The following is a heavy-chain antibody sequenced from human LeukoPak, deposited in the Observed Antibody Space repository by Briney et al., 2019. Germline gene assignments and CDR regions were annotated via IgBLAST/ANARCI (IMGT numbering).Heavy chain of an antibody. CDR3: AKGSGGYYYVPFDY. D-gene: IGHD3-22*01. CDR2: ISGSGGST. V-gene: IGHV3-23*01. CDR1: GGSISSSN. J-gene: IGHJ4*02. Sequence: PSGTLSLTCAVSGGSISSSNWWSWVRQAPGKGLEWVSAISGSGGSTYYADSVKGRFTISRDNSKNTLYLQMNSLRAEDTAVYYCAKGSGGYYYVPFDYWGQGTLVTVSS.